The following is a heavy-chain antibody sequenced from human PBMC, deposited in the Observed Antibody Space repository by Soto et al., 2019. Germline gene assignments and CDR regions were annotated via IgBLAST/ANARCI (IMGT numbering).Heavy chain of an antibody. V-gene: IGHV3-7*05. Sequence: GGSLRLSCAASGVTCSTYWMSWVRQTPGKGLEWVANINEDGSERYYVDSVKGRFTISRDNAKNSLYLQMNSLRGENTAVYYCARGSGDYYHSFDYWGRGTLVTVSS. CDR2: INEDGSER. D-gene: IGHD4-17*01. J-gene: IGHJ4*02. CDR3: ARGSGDYYHSFDY. CDR1: GVTCSTYW.